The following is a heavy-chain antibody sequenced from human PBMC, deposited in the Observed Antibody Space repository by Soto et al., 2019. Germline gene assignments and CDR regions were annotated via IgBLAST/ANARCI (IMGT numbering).Heavy chain of an antibody. D-gene: IGHD2-2*01. Sequence: PGESLKISCKASGYSFTTYWISWLRQMPGKGLEWMGRIDPSDSYTNYSPSFQGHVTFSIDKSITSAYLQWSSLKASDTAMYYCATATLGSTSCYSHWGQGTLVTVSS. CDR2: IDPSDSYT. J-gene: IGHJ4*02. V-gene: IGHV5-10-1*01. CDR3: ATATLGSTSCYSH. CDR1: GYSFTTYW.